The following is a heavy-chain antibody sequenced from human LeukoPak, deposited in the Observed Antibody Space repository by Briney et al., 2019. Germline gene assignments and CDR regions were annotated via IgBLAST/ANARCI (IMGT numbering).Heavy chain of an antibody. CDR3: ARVSRYNWNYGWFDP. CDR2: INPNSGGT. V-gene: IGHV1-2*02. D-gene: IGHD1-7*01. Sequence: ASVKVSCKASGYTFTGYCMHWVRQAPGQGLEWMGWINPNSGGTNYAQKFQGRVTMTRDTSISTAYMELSRLRSDDTAVYYCARVSRYNWNYGWFDPWGQGTLVTVSS. CDR1: GYTFTGYC. J-gene: IGHJ5*02.